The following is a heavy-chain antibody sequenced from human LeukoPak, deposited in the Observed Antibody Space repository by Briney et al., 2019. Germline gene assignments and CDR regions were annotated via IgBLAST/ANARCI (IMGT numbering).Heavy chain of an antibody. V-gene: IGHV1-69*13. CDR1: GYTFTSYD. D-gene: IGHD5-18*01. J-gene: IGHJ5*02. Sequence: SVKVSCKASGYTFTSYDINWVRQAPGQGLEWMGGIIPIFGTANYAQKFQGRVTITADESTSTAYMELSSLRSEDTAVYYCAKTAMADNWFDPWGQGTLVTVSS. CDR2: IIPIFGTA. CDR3: AKTAMADNWFDP.